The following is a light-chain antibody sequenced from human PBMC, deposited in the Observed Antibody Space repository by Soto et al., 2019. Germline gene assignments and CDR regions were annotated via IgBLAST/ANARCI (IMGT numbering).Light chain of an antibody. Sequence: QSALTQPRSVSGSPGQSVTISCTGTSSDIGRYNYVSWYLQHPGKAPKLMIFDVIKRPSGVPDRFSGSKSGTSASLAISGLRSDDEADYYCAAWDDSLRGVVFGGGTKLTVL. CDR2: DVI. V-gene: IGLV2-11*01. J-gene: IGLJ2*01. CDR3: AAWDDSLRGVV. CDR1: SSDIGRYNY.